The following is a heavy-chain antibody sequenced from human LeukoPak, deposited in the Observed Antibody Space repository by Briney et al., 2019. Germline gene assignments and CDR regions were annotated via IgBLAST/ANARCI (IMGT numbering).Heavy chain of an antibody. D-gene: IGHD3-10*01. V-gene: IGHV3-23*01. CDR3: AKAGLKRSIYYYGSGNYGSYYYMDV. Sequence: GGTLRLSCAASGFPFSSYGMSWVRQAPGKGLEWVSAITGSSRSTYYADSVKGRFTISRDNSKNTLYLQMNSLRAEDTAIYYCAKAGLKRSIYYYGSGNYGSYYYMDVWGKGTTVTISS. J-gene: IGHJ6*03. CDR1: GFPFSSYG. CDR2: ITGSSRST.